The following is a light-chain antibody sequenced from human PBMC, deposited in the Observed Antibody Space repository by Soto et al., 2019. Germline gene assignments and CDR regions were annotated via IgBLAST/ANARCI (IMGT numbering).Light chain of an antibody. Sequence: DIVMTQSPDSLAVSLGERATLNCKSSHSLLYSANDKNYIAWYQQKAGQPPKLLINWASTRQSGVPDRFSGSGSGTDFTLTISSLQTEDVAVYYCQHYLTIPLTCGGGTRVEIK. J-gene: IGKJ4*01. V-gene: IGKV4-1*01. CDR1: HSLLYSANDKNY. CDR3: QHYLTIPLT. CDR2: WAS.